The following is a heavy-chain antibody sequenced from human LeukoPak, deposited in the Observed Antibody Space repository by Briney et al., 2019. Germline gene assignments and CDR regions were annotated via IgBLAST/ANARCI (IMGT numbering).Heavy chain of an antibody. V-gene: IGHV4-34*01. CDR3: GRKPSYLDY. CDR2: INHSGST. Sequence: SETLPLTCAVYGGSFSGYYWSWIRQPPGKGLEWIGEINHSGSTNYNPSLKSRVTISVDTSKNQFSLKLSSVTAADTAVYYCGRKPSYLDYWAREPWSPSPQ. J-gene: IGHJ4*02. CDR1: GGSFSGYY.